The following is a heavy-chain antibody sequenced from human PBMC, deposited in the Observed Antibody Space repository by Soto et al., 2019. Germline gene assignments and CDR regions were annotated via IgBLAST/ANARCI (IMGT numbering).Heavy chain of an antibody. CDR1: GYTFTSYA. D-gene: IGHD6-19*01. V-gene: IGHV1-3*01. CDR2: INAGNGNT. CDR3: ARDWGGSGSSYYFDY. J-gene: IGHJ4*02. Sequence: GASVKVSCKASGYTFTSYAMHWVRQAPGQRLEWMGWINAGNGNTKYSQKFQGRVTITRDTSASTAYMELSSLRSEDTAVYYCARDWGGSGSSYYFDYWGQGTLVTVSS.